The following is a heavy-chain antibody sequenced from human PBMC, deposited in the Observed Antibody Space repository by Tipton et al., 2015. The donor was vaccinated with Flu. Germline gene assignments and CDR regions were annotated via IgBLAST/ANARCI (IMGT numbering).Heavy chain of an antibody. V-gene: IGHV3-53*01. J-gene: IGHJ6*02. Sequence: AVSGFTVSTNLMSWVRQAPGKGLEWVSIIYSGGTTYYADSVKGRFTISRDNSKNTLFLQMDSLRAEDTAVYYCAREFYESARHYYYGMDVWGQGTTVTVSS. CDR3: AREFYESARHYYYGMDV. D-gene: IGHD3-22*01. CDR1: GFTVSTNL. CDR2: IYSGGTT.